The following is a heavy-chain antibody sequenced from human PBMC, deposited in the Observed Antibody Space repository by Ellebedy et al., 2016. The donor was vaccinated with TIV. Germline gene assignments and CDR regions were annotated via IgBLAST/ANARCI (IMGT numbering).Heavy chain of an antibody. V-gene: IGHV3-13*01. J-gene: IGHJ2*01. CDR1: GFTFSRYD. CDR3: AREIVDIVSTDWCFDL. D-gene: IGHD5/OR15-5a*01. Sequence: PGGSPRLSCAASGFTFSRYDFHWVRQATGKGLEWVSAIGAGSDTYYEGSVKGRFTISRENAQNSLYLQMNNLRDGDTAVYYCAREIVDIVSTDWCFDLWGRGTLVTVAS. CDR2: IGAGSDT.